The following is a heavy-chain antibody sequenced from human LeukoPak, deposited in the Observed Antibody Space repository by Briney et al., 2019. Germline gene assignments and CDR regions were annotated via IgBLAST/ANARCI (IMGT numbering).Heavy chain of an antibody. D-gene: IGHD4/OR15-4a*01. Sequence: GRSLRLSCAASGFTFGDHAMNWVRQAPGKGLEWVSGISFNSGRIVYADSVKGRFTISRDNGKNSLYLQMNSLRPEGTAVYYCAKGAYGDYYYYYAMDVWGQGTTVTVSS. V-gene: IGHV3-9*01. CDR1: GFTFGDHA. CDR3: AKGAYGDYYYYYAMDV. J-gene: IGHJ6*02. CDR2: ISFNSGRI.